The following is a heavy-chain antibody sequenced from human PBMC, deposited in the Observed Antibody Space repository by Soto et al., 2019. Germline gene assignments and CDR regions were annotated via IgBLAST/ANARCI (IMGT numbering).Heavy chain of an antibody. J-gene: IGHJ4*02. CDR3: ARAPYIAAAGKAFDY. CDR2: IIPIFGTA. D-gene: IGHD6-13*01. CDR1: GGTFSSYA. V-gene: IGHV1-69*13. Sequence: ASVKVSCKASGGTFSSYAISWVRQAPGQGLEWMGGIIPIFGTANYAQKFQGRVTITADESTSTAYMELSSLRSEDTAVYYCARAPYIAAAGKAFDYWGQGTLVTVSS.